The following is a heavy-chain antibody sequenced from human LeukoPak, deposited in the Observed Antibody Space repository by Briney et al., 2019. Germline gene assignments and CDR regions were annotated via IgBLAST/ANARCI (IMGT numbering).Heavy chain of an antibody. D-gene: IGHD4-23*01. J-gene: IGHJ4*02. V-gene: IGHV4-59*01. CDR3: ARFHYGGNSVGGFDY. CDR2: IYYSGST. CDR1: GGSISSYY. Sequence: SETLSLTCSVSGGSISSYYWSWIRQSPGKGLELIGYIYYSGSTNYNPSLKSRVTISVDTSKNQFSLKLSSVTAADTAVYYCARFHYGGNSVGGFDYWGQGTLVTVSS.